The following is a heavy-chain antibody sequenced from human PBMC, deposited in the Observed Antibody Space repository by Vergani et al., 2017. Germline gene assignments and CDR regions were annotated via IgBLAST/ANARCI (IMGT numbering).Heavy chain of an antibody. CDR3: ARTYYDILTGYYRPYYYYYMDV. V-gene: IGHV1-2*02. CDR2: INPNSGGT. Sequence: QVQLVQSGAEVKKPGASVKVSCKASGYTFTGYYMHWVRQAPGQGLEWMGWINPNSGGTHYAQKFQGRVTMTRDTSISTAYMELSRLRSDDTAVYYCARTYYDILTGYYRPYYYYYMDVWGKGTTVTVSS. J-gene: IGHJ6*03. D-gene: IGHD3-9*01. CDR1: GYTFTGYY.